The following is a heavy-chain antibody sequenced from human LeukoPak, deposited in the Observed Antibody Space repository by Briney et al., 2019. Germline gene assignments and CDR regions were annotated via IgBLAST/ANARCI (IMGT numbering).Heavy chain of an antibody. CDR2: MNPNSGNT. CDR1: GYTFTSYD. V-gene: IGHV1-8*01. Sequence: ASVKVSCKASGYTFTSYDINWVRQATGQGLEWMGWMNPNSGNTGYAQKFQGRATMTRNTSISTAYMELSSLRSEDTAVYYCARVDRYCSGGSCEDWGQGTLVTVSS. J-gene: IGHJ4*02. CDR3: ARVDRYCSGGSCED. D-gene: IGHD2-15*01.